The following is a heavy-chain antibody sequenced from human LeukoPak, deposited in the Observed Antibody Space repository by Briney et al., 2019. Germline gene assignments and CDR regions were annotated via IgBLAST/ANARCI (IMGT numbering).Heavy chain of an antibody. CDR3: ARDHDWAFDV. CDR1: GFTFSSFS. J-gene: IGHJ3*01. CDR2: ISRDSGVT. Sequence: GGSLRLSCAASGFTFSSFSMNWVRQAPGKGLEWVSYISRDSGVTYYADSERGRFTISRDNAQNSLSLQMSSLRPEDTAIYYCARDHDWAFDVWGQGTMVTVSS. V-gene: IGHV3-48*01. D-gene: IGHD3-9*01.